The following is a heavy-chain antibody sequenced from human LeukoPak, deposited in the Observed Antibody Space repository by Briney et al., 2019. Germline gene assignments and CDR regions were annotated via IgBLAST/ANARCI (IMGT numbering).Heavy chain of an antibody. V-gene: IGHV4-4*09. CDR1: GGSISSYY. J-gene: IGHJ4*02. Sequence: SETLSLTCTVSGGSISSYYWSWIRQPPGKGLEWIGYIYTSGSTNYNPSLKSRVTISVDTSKNQFSLKLSSVTAADTAVYYCAREGVGGYSGYELDYWGQGTLVTVSS. CDR2: IYTSGST. CDR3: AREGVGGYSGYELDY. D-gene: IGHD5-12*01.